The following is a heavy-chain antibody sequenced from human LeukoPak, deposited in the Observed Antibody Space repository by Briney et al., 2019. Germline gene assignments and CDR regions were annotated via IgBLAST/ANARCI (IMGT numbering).Heavy chain of an antibody. Sequence: ASVKVSCKASGGTFSSYAISWVRQAPGQGLEWMGGIIPIFGTANYAQKFQGRVTITADESTSTAYMELGSLRSEDTAVYYCATPDSSGYYYLHWGQGTLVTVSS. CDR2: IIPIFGTA. V-gene: IGHV1-69*13. CDR3: ATPDSSGYYYLH. D-gene: IGHD3-22*01. CDR1: GGTFSSYA. J-gene: IGHJ4*02.